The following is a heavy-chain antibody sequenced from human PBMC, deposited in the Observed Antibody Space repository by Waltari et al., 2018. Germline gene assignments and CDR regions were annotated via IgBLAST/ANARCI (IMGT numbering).Heavy chain of an antibody. J-gene: IGHJ4*02. V-gene: IGHV1-69*10. Sequence: QVQLVQSGAEVKKPGSSVKVSCKASGGTFSSYAISWVRQAPGQGLEWMGGIIPILGIAHYAQKFQGRVTITADKSTSTAYMERSSLRSEDTAVYYCAREIDYGGNHDFDYWGQGTLVTVSS. CDR1: GGTFSSYA. CDR2: IIPILGIA. CDR3: AREIDYGGNHDFDY. D-gene: IGHD4-17*01.